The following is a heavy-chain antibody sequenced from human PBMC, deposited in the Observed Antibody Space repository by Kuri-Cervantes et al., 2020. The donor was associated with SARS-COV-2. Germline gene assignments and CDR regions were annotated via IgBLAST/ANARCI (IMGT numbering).Heavy chain of an antibody. CDR2: INPSGGST. CDR3: ARDEVAAEGWADFDY. J-gene: IGHJ4*02. D-gene: IGHD6-13*01. Sequence: ASVKVSCKGSGYTFTSYYMHWVRQAPGQGLEWMGIINPSGGSTSYAQKFQGRVTMTRDTSTTTVYMEVTSLTSEDTAMYFCARDEVAAEGWADFDYWGQGTLVIVSS. V-gene: IGHV1-46*01. CDR1: GYTFTSYY.